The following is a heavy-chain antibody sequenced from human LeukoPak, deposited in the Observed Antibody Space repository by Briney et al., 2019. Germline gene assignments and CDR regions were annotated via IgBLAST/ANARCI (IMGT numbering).Heavy chain of an antibody. CDR1: GFTFSSYG. J-gene: IGHJ3*02. CDR2: IWYDESNK. D-gene: IGHD1-20*01. CDR3: ARDSMDITGTTIWRENSAFDI. V-gene: IGHV3-33*01. Sequence: GGSLRLSCAASGFTFSSYGMHWVRQAPGKGLEWVAVIWYDESNKYYADSVKGRFTISRDKSKNTLYLQMNSLRAEDTAVYYCARDSMDITGTTIWRENSAFDIWGQGTMVTVSS.